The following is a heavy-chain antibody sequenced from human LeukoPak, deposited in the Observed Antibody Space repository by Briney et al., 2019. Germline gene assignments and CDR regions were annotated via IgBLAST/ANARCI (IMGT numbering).Heavy chain of an antibody. J-gene: IGHJ4*02. V-gene: IGHV4-39*01. CDR1: GGSISSSNYY. CDR3: ARLGPYYDFWSGYLPIDY. CDR2: LFYTGNT. D-gene: IGHD3-3*01. Sequence: SETLSLTCTVSGGSISSSNYYWGWIRQPPGKGLEWIGSLFYTGNTYDNPSLKSRVIMSVDTSKNQFSLKLSSVTAADTAMYYCARLGPYYDFWSGYLPIDYWGQGTLVTVSS.